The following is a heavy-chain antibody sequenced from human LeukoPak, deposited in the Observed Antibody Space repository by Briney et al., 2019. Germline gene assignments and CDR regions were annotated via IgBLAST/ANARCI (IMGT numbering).Heavy chain of an antibody. V-gene: IGHV3-23*01. J-gene: IGHJ4*02. CDR3: AKDRGSTPNWTSDY. CDR2: ISGSGGST. D-gene: IGHD2-15*01. CDR1: GFTFSSYA. Sequence: PGGSLRLSCAASGFTFSSYAMSWVRQAPGLEWVSAISGSGGSTYYANSVKGRFTISRDNSKNTLYLQMNSLRAEDTAVYYCAKDRGSTPNWTSDYWGQGTLVTVSS.